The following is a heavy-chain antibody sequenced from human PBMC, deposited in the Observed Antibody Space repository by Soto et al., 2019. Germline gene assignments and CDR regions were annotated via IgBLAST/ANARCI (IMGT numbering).Heavy chain of an antibody. D-gene: IGHD2-2*01. J-gene: IGHJ5*02. CDR3: ARVVPGAEAWCGP. Sequence: QVQLVQSGGEVKRPGDSVKVSCKTSGYTFSNYGITWVRQAPGQPLEWLGWISLYSDGTNYAQKFQGRVSMTTDTSPTTAYMELRSLRSDDTAVYYCARVVPGAEAWCGPWGQVTLVTVSS. CDR2: ISLYSDGT. V-gene: IGHV1-18*01. CDR1: GYTFSNYG.